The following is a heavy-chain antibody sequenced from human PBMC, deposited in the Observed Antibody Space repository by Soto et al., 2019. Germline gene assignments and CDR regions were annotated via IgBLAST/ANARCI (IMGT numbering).Heavy chain of an antibody. CDR1: GGTFSMYA. D-gene: IGHD3-10*01. V-gene: IGHV1-69*13. CDR3: ASGDSGSSVDY. CDR2: IIPIFGTA. J-gene: IGHJ4*02. Sequence: SVKVSCKASGGTFSMYAISGVVQAPGQGLEWMGGIIPIFGTANYAQKFQGRVTITADESTSTAYMELSSLRSEDTAVYYCASGDSGSSVDYWGQGTLVTVSS.